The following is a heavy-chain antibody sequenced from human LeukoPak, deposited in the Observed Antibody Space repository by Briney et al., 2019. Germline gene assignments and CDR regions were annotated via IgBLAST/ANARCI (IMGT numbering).Heavy chain of an antibody. CDR2: SRNKANSYTT. CDR3: ARTQYCISTTCYKSWDS. CDR1: GFTFSDHY. V-gene: IGHV3-72*01. D-gene: IGHD2-2*02. J-gene: IGHJ4*02. Sequence: GGSLRLSCAASGFTFSDHYIDWVRQAPGKGLEWVGRSRNKANSYTTEYAASVKGRFTISRDNSKNSLYPQMNSLKTEDTAVYYCARTQYCISTTCYKSWDSWGQGTLVTVSS.